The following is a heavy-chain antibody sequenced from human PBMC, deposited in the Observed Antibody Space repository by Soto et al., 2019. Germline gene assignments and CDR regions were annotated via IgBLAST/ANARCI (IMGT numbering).Heavy chain of an antibody. Sequence: ASVKVSCKASGGTFSSYAISWVRQMPGKGLEWMGIIYPGDSDTRYSPSFQGQVTISADKSISTAYLQWSSLKASDTAMYYCARLYGDYYGMDVWGQGTTVTVSS. D-gene: IGHD4-17*01. V-gene: IGHV5-51*01. CDR3: ARLYGDYYGMDV. CDR2: IYPGDSDT. J-gene: IGHJ6*02. CDR1: GGTFSSYA.